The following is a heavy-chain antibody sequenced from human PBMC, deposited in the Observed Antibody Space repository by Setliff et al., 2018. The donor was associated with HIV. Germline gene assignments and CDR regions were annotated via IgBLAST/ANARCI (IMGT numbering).Heavy chain of an antibody. CDR2: ISSSGSTI. D-gene: IGHD3-16*01. V-gene: IGHV3-11*04. J-gene: IGHJ3*02. CDR3: ARSLWGFVRNAAFEI. Sequence: GGSLRLSCAASGFTFSDYYMSWIRQAPGKGLEWVSYISSSGSTIYYADSVKGRFTISRDNAKNSLYLQMNSLRVEDSAVYYCARSLWGFVRNAAFEIWGQGTMVTVSS. CDR1: GFTFSDYY.